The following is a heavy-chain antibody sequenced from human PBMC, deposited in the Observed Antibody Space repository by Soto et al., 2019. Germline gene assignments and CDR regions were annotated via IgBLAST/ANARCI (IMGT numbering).Heavy chain of an antibody. CDR1: GGSFSDYY. D-gene: IGHD3-10*01. Sequence: QVQLQQWGAGLLKPSETLSLTCAVYGGSFSDYYWSWIRQPPGKGLEWIGEINHSGSTNYNPSLKSRVTISEDTSKTQFSPRLSSVSGADAAEYYCARAGYGWDVWGQGTTVSVSS. CDR3: ARAGYGWDV. CDR2: INHSGST. V-gene: IGHV4-34*01. J-gene: IGHJ6*02.